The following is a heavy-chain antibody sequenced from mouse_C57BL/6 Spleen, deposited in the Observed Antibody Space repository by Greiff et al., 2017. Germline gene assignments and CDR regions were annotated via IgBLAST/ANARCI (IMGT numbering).Heavy chain of an antibody. CDR3: TTSDGYPFAY. V-gene: IGHV14-4*01. Sequence: EVQLQQSGAELVRPGASVKLSCTASGFNIKDDYMHWVKQRPEQGLEWIGWIDPENGDTEYASKFQGKATITADTSSNPAYLQLSSLTSEDTAVYYCTTSDGYPFAYWGQGTLVTVSA. J-gene: IGHJ3*01. CDR2: IDPENGDT. CDR1: GFNIKDDY. D-gene: IGHD2-3*01.